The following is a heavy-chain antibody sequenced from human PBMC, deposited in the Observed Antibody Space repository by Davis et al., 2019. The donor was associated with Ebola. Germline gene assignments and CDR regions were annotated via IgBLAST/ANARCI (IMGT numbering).Heavy chain of an antibody. J-gene: IGHJ4*02. V-gene: IGHV3-23*01. CDR1: GFTFSSYA. Sequence: GESLKISCAASGFTFSSYAMSWVSQAPGKGLEWVSAISGSGGSTYYADSVKGRFTISRDNSKNTLYLQMNSLRAEDTAVYYCAKALRGMVQGVIGMWGQGTLVTVSS. D-gene: IGHD3-10*01. CDR3: AKALRGMVQGVIGM. CDR2: ISGSGGST.